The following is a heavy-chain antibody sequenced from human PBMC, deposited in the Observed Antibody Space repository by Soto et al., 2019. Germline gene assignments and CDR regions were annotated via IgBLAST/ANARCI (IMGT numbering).Heavy chain of an antibody. Sequence: GASVKVSCKASGGTFSSYAISWVRQAPGQGLEWMGGIIPIFGTANYAQKFQGRVTITADESTSTAYMELSSLRSEDTAVYYCAREGVGIAAAGHPRGYYYGMDVWGQGTTVTVSS. J-gene: IGHJ6*02. V-gene: IGHV1-69*13. CDR2: IIPIFGTA. CDR1: GGTFSSYA. CDR3: AREGVGIAAAGHPRGYYYGMDV. D-gene: IGHD6-13*01.